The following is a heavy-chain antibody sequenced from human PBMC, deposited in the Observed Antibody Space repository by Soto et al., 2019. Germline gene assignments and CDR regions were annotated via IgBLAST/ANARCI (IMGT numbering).Heavy chain of an antibody. Sequence: SSVKLSCKASGGTFSSYAISWVRQAPGQGLEWMGGIIPIFGTANYAQKFQGRVTIAADESTSTAYMELSSLRSEDTSVYYCARGLNYYYYGMDVWGQGTTVTVSS. CDR3: ARGLNYYYYGMDV. CDR1: GGTFSSYA. D-gene: IGHD2-21*01. J-gene: IGHJ6*02. CDR2: IIPIFGTA. V-gene: IGHV1-69*13.